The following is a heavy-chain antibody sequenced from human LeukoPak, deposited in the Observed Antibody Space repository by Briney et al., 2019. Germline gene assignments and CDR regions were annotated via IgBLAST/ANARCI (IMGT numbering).Heavy chain of an antibody. CDR1: GFTVSSNY. J-gene: IGHJ4*02. V-gene: IGHV3-53*01. CDR2: IYSGGST. D-gene: IGHD2-21*02. Sequence: PGRSLRLSCAASGFTVSSNYMSWVRQAPGKGLEWVSVIYSGGSTYYADSVKGRFTISRDNSKNTLYLQMNSLRAEDTAVYYCAKGERAYCGGDCYYDYWGQGTLVTVSS. CDR3: AKGERAYCGGDCYYDY.